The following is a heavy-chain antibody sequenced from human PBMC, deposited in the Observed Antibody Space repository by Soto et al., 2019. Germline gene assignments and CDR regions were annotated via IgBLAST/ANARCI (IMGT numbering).Heavy chain of an antibody. CDR1: GGSISSGDYY. J-gene: IGHJ5*02. V-gene: IGHV4-30-4*01. CDR3: ARGIVVVPAARSHNWFDP. Sequence: SETLSLTCTVSGGSISSGDYYWSWIRQPPGKGLEWIGYIYYSGSTYYNPSLKSRVTISVDTSKNQFSLKLSSVTAADTAVYNCARGIVVVPAARSHNWFDPWGQGTLVTVSS. CDR2: IYYSGST. D-gene: IGHD2-2*01.